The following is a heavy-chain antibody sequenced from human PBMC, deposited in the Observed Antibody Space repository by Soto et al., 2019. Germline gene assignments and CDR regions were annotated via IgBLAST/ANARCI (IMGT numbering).Heavy chain of an antibody. Sequence: QVQLVQSGAEAKKPGYSVKVSCKASGGTFSSYAISCVRQAPGQGLEWMGGIIPIFGTANYAQKFQGRVTITAEKSTSTAYMEQSILRSEDTAVYSCALGNDRLWFDPWGQGTLVTVSS. CDR3: ALGNDRLWFDP. J-gene: IGHJ5*02. CDR2: IIPIFGTA. CDR1: GGTFSSYA. V-gene: IGHV1-69*06.